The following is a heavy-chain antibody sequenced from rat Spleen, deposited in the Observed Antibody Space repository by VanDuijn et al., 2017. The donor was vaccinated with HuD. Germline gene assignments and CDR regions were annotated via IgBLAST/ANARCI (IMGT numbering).Heavy chain of an antibody. CDR2: IRYDGSST. D-gene: IGHD4-2*01. Sequence: EVQLVESGGGLVQPGRSLKLSCVASGFTFNNYWMTWIRQAPGKGLEWVATIRYDGSSTFYRDSVRGRFTVSRDNAKSTLYLQMDSLTSEDTASYSCARDDWSFDYSGQGVMVTVSS. CDR3: ARDDWSFDY. V-gene: IGHV5-29*01. J-gene: IGHJ2*01. CDR1: GFTFNNYW.